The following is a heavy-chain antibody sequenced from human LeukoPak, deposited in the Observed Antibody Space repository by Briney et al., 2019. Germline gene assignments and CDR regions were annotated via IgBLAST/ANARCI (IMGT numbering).Heavy chain of an antibody. CDR2: INPSGGST. Sequence: ASVKVSCKASGYTLTRYYIHWVRQAPGQGLEWMGVINPSGGSTSYAQKFQGRVTMTRDMSTSIVYMELISLRSEDTAVYYCARDPKDDTSGYYYFDYWGQGTLVTVSS. CDR3: ARDPKDDTSGYYYFDY. J-gene: IGHJ4*02. D-gene: IGHD3-22*01. CDR1: GYTLTRYY. V-gene: IGHV1-46*01.